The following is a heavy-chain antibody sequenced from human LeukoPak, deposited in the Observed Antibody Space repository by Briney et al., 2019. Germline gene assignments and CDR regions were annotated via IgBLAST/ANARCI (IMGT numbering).Heavy chain of an antibody. V-gene: IGHV1-3*02. Sequence: ASVKVSCKASGYTFTSYAMHWVRQAPGQRLEWMGWSNAGNGNTKYSQEFQGRVTITRDTSASTAYMELSSLRSEDMAVYYCASANSSSQYFQHWGQGTLVTVSS. D-gene: IGHD6-13*01. J-gene: IGHJ1*01. CDR2: SNAGNGNT. CDR3: ASANSSSQYFQH. CDR1: GYTFTSYA.